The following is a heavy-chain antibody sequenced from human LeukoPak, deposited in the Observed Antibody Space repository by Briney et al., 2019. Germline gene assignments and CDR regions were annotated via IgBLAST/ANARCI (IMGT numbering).Heavy chain of an antibody. CDR3: ARDLYDSSGYPFDY. D-gene: IGHD3-22*01. Sequence: SVKVSCKACGGTFSSYAISWVRQAPGQGLEWMGRIIPIFGTASYAQKFQGRVTITTDESTSTAYMELSSLRSEDTAVYYCARDLYDSSGYPFDYWGQGTLVTVSS. CDR2: IIPIFGTA. V-gene: IGHV1-69*05. CDR1: GGTFSSYA. J-gene: IGHJ4*02.